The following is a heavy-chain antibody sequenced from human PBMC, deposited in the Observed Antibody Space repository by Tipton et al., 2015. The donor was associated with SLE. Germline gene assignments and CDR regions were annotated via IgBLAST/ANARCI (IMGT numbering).Heavy chain of an antibody. CDR3: ARRGETQVWVPDN. Sequence: LSLTCTVSGGSISSYYWSWIRQVPGKGLEWISYISGSGSTIFYADSVKGRFTISRDNAKNSLYLQMNSLRAEDTAVYYCARRGETQVWVPDNWGQGTLVTVSS. CDR2: ISGSGSTI. CDR1: GGSISSYY. J-gene: IGHJ4*02. V-gene: IGHV3-11*04. D-gene: IGHD5-18*01.